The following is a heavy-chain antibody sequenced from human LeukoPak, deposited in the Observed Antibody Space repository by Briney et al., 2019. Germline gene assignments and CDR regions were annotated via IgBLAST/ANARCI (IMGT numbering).Heavy chain of an antibody. CDR3: ARNNGMHV. D-gene: IGHD1/OR15-1a*01. J-gene: IGHJ6*02. CDR2: VNRDGSET. V-gene: IGHV3-7*03. Sequence: PGGSLRLSCAASGFALSSHWMTWVRQVPGRGPEWVANVNRDGSETYYLDSVKGRFTISKDNAKNSLYLQMNSLRAEDTALYHCARNNGMHVWGQGNTVIVSS. CDR1: GFALSSHW.